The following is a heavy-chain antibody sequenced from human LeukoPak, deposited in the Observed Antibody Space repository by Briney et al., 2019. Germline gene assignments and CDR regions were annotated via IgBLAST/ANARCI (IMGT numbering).Heavy chain of an antibody. Sequence: PGGSLRLSCAASGFTFSSYAMSWVRQAPGRGLEWVSAISGSGGSTYYADSVKGRFTISRDNSKNTLYLQMNSLRAEDTAVYYCAKDGVRVVLWFGELLGNNWFDPWGQGTLVTVSS. CDR3: AKDGVRVVLWFGELLGNNWFDP. V-gene: IGHV3-23*01. CDR2: ISGSGGST. D-gene: IGHD3-10*01. J-gene: IGHJ5*02. CDR1: GFTFSSYA.